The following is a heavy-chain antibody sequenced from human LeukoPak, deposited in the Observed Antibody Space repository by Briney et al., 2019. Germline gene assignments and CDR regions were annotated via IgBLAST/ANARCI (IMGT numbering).Heavy chain of an antibody. Sequence: PSETLSLTCAVSGGSISSGGYSWSWIRQPPGKGLEWIGYIYHSGSTYYNPSLKSRVTISVDRSKNQSSLKLSSVTAADTAVYYCARGGLRLRWQYWGQGTLVTVSS. D-gene: IGHD4-23*01. CDR3: ARGGLRLRWQY. CDR2: IYHSGST. V-gene: IGHV4-30-2*01. CDR1: GGSISSGGYS. J-gene: IGHJ4*02.